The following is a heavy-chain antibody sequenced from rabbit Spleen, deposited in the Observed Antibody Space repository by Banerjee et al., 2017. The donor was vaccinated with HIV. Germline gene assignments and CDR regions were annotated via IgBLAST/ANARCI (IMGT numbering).Heavy chain of an antibody. CDR1: GFSLSSGYW. D-gene: IGHD6-1*01. CDR3: AKNYVNSWDYFNL. V-gene: IGHV1S40*01. J-gene: IGHJ4*01. CDR2: IYAGSSGST. Sequence: QSLEESGGDLVKPGTSLTLTCTASGFSLSSGYWMSWVRQAPGKGLEWIGCIYAGSSGSTYYASWAKGRFTITRSTSLNTVTLQMTSLTAADTATYFCAKNYVNSWDYFNLWGPGTLVTVS.